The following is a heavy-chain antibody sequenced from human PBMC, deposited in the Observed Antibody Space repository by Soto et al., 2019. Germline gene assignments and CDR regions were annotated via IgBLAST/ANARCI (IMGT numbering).Heavy chain of an antibody. J-gene: IGHJ4*02. D-gene: IGHD6-19*01. Sequence: EVQLVESGGGLIQPGGSLRLSCAASGFTVSSKYMTWVRQAPGKGLEWVSVIYGGGTTYYADSVKGRFTVSRDNSKSTWYLQMNSLRAEDTAVYYCVQTTGWPGLDFWGQGTLVTVSS. CDR3: VQTTGWPGLDF. CDR1: GFTVSSKY. CDR2: IYGGGTT. V-gene: IGHV3-53*01.